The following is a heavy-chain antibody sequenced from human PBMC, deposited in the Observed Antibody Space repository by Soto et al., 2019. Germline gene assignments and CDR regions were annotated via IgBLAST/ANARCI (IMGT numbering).Heavy chain of an antibody. Sequence: QVQLVQSGAEVKKPGASVKVSCKASGYTFSIYGISWVRQAPGQGPGRMGWISAYNGYTKNAQKLQARVTVTTDTSTSRAYMELWSLRSDDTGVYYCARDRSGGTDPWLFELWGRGTLVTVSS. CDR2: ISAYNGYT. CDR1: GYTFSIYG. J-gene: IGHJ2*01. V-gene: IGHV1-18*01. CDR3: ARDRSGGTDPWLFEL. D-gene: IGHD1-26*01.